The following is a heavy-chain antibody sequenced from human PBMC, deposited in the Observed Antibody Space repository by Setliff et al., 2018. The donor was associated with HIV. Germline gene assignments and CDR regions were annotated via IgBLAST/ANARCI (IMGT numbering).Heavy chain of an antibody. D-gene: IGHD2-15*01. J-gene: IGHJ3*02. CDR3: ARDDVGYCSGGSCHHLFDTFDI. V-gene: IGHV1-18*01. CDR1: GYSFTNYG. Sequence: VASVKVSCKASGYSFTNYGISWVRQAPGQGLEWMGWISSYNDNTNYALNLQGRVTMTTDTSTSTAYMELRSLRSDDTAVYYCARDDVGYCSGGSCHHLFDTFDIWGQGTVVTVSS. CDR2: ISSYNDNT.